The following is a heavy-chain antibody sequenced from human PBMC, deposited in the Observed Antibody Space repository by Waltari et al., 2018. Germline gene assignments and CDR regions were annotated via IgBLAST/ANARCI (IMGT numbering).Heavy chain of an antibody. D-gene: IGHD1-1*01. CDR1: VDSMSTRDY. Sequence: QLQLQESGPGLVKPSGTLSLICAVSVDSMSTRDYWSWVRQPPGKGLEWIGQVRGDGKTNYNPSFASRVTMSLDTSTYHFALKLTSATAADTALYYCARDRGRGLYLDTWGQGTLVTVSP. CDR2: VRGDGKT. V-gene: IGHV4-4*02. J-gene: IGHJ4*02. CDR3: ARDRGRGLYLDT.